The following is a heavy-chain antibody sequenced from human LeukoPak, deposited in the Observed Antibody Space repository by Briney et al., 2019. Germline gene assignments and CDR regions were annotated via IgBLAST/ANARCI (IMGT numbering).Heavy chain of an antibody. CDR1: GFTFSNYA. J-gene: IGHJ4*02. Sequence: GGSLRLSCAASGFTFSNYAMNWVRQAPGKGLEWVSAITGSGGNTYYADSVKGRFTISRDNSKNTVSLQMNSLRAEDTAVYYCAKWGDYDVLTGYYVSDYWGQGTLVTVSS. V-gene: IGHV3-23*01. D-gene: IGHD3-9*01. CDR2: ITGSGGNT. CDR3: AKWGDYDVLTGYYVSDY.